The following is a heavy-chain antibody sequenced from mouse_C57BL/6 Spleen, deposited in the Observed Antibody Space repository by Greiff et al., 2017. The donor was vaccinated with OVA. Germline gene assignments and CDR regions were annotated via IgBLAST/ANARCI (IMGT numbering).Heavy chain of an antibody. V-gene: IGHV1-19*01. D-gene: IGHD2-4*01. CDR1: GYTFTDYY. J-gene: IGHJ4*01. Sequence: SGPVLVKPGASVKMSCKASGYTFTDYYMNWVKQSHGKSLEWIGVINPYNGGTSYNQKFKGKATLTVDKSSSTAYMELNSLTSEDSAVYYCARSGYDYDDDSYAMDYWGQGTSVTVSS. CDR2: INPYNGGT. CDR3: ARSGYDYDDDSYAMDY.